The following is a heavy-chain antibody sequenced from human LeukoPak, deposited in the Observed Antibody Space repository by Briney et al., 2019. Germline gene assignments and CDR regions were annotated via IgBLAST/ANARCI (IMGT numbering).Heavy chain of an antibody. CDR2: IYTSGST. V-gene: IGHV4-61*02. J-gene: IGHJ4*02. D-gene: IGHD2-15*01. CDR1: GGSISSGSYY. Sequence: PSETLSLTCTVSGGSISSGSYYWSWIRQPAGKGLEWIGRIYTSGSTNYNPSLKSRVTVSVDTSKNQFSLKLSSVTAADTAVYYCARGYCSGNSCLDYWGQGTLVTVSS. CDR3: ARGYCSGNSCLDY.